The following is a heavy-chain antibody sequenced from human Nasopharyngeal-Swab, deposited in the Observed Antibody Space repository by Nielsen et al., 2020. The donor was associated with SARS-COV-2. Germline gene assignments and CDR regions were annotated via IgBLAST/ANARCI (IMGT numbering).Heavy chain of an antibody. Sequence: ASVKVSCKVSGYTLTELSMHWVRQAPGKGLEWMGGFDPEDGETIYAQKFQGRVTMTEDTSIDTAYMELSSLRSEDTAVYYCATSAPYCSSTSCSYWFDPWGQGTLVTVSS. CDR2: FDPEDGET. V-gene: IGHV1-24*01. CDR1: GYTLTELS. J-gene: IGHJ5*02. D-gene: IGHD2-2*01. CDR3: ATSAPYCSSTSCSYWFDP.